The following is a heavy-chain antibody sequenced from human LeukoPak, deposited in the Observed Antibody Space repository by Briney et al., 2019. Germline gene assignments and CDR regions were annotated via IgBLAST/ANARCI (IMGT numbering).Heavy chain of an antibody. CDR3: AKAYGSNGYYQLPIDF. D-gene: IGHD3-22*01. Sequence: PGGSLRLSCAASGFTFSSNVMTWVRQAPGKGLECVSAITAGGGTTYYADSVKGRFTISRDNSRNTLYLQLNNLRAEDTAVYYCAKAYGSNGYYQLPIDFWGQGTLATVSS. CDR2: ITAGGGTT. V-gene: IGHV3-23*01. CDR1: GFTFSSNV. J-gene: IGHJ4*02.